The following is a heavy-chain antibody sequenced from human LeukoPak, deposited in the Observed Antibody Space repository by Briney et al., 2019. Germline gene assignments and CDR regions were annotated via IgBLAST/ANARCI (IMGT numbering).Heavy chain of an antibody. V-gene: IGHV3-23*01. J-gene: IGHJ4*02. D-gene: IGHD3-9*01. CDR2: ISGSGGST. Sequence: GGSLRLSCAASGFTFSSYAMSWVRQAPGKGLEWVSAISGSGGSTYYADSVKGRFTISRDNSKNTLYLQMNSLRAEDTAVYYCAKDLRYDFLTGYYRGPFDYWGQGTLVTVSS. CDR3: AKDLRYDFLTGYYRGPFDY. CDR1: GFTFSSYA.